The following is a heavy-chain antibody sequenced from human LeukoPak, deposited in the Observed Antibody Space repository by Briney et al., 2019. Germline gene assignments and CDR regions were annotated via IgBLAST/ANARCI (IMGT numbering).Heavy chain of an antibody. CDR1: GGSISSYY. Sequence: SETLSLTCTVSGGSISSYYWSWIRQPPGKGLGWIGYIYYSGSTNYNPSLKSRVTISVDTSKNQFSLKLSSVTAADTAVYYCARVVSYYGSGSYVDVWGKGTTVTISS. CDR2: IYYSGST. V-gene: IGHV4-59*01. D-gene: IGHD3-10*01. CDR3: ARVVSYYGSGSYVDV. J-gene: IGHJ6*04.